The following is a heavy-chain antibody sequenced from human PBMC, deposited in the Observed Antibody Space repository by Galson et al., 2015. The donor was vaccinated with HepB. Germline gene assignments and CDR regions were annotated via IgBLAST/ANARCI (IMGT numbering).Heavy chain of an antibody. CDR1: GFTFSSYW. Sequence: SLRLSCAASGFTFSSYWMSWVRQAPGKGLEWVANIKQDGSEKYYVDSVKGRFTISRDNTKNSLYLQMNSLRAEDTAVYFCARSILYFAGSTSYYKEDAFDIWGQGTMVTVSS. J-gene: IGHJ3*02. D-gene: IGHD3-10*01. CDR3: ARSILYFAGSTSYYKEDAFDI. V-gene: IGHV3-7*03. CDR2: IKQDGSEK.